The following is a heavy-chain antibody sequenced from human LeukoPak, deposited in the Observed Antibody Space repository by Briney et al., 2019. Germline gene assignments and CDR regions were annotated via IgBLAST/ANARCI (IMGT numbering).Heavy chain of an antibody. J-gene: IGHJ1*01. Sequence: GSLRLSCAASGFSVSSNYMSWVRQAPGKGLEWVSVIYSGGSTYYADSVKGRFTISRDNSKNTLYLQMKSLRAEDTAVFYCARTDETAPAEDFQHWGQGTLVTVSS. D-gene: IGHD2-21*02. V-gene: IGHV3-53*01. CDR3: ARTDETAPAEDFQH. CDR1: GFSVSSNY. CDR2: IYSGGST.